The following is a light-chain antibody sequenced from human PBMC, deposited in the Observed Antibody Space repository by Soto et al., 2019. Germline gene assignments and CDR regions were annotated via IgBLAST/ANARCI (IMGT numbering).Light chain of an antibody. CDR1: QTISNN. CDR2: GAS. V-gene: IGKV3D-15*01. Sequence: ESATLSSRTSQTISNNLAWDQHKPGQAPRLRIYGASTRATGIPARFSARGSGTEFTLSISSLQAEEFAVYTCHHYHNWPPWTFGRGTKVEIK. J-gene: IGKJ1*01. CDR3: HHYHNWPPWT.